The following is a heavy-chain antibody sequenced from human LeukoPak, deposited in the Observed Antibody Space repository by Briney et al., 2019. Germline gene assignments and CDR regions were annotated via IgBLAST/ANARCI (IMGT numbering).Heavy chain of an antibody. J-gene: IGHJ3*02. V-gene: IGHV3-23*01. CDR3: AKVGEQWLVIDAFDI. D-gene: IGHD6-19*01. CDR1: GFTFSSYA. CDR2: ISGSGGST. Sequence: GGSLRLSCAASGFTFSSYAMSWVHQAPGKGLEWVSAISGSGGSTYYADSVKGRFTISRDNSKNTLYLQMNSLRAEDTAVYYCAKVGEQWLVIDAFDIWGQGTMVTVSS.